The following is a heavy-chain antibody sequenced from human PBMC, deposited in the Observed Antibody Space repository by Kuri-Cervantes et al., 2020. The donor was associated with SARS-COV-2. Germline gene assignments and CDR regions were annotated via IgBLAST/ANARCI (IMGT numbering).Heavy chain of an antibody. Sequence: GESLKISCAASGFAVSSNYMSWVRQAPGKGLEWVSTIYSDGSTYYADSVKGRFTISRDNSKNTLYLQMNSLRAEDTAVYYCARDLVDSSGYSGLGYWGQGTLVTVSS. V-gene: IGHV3-53*01. D-gene: IGHD3-22*01. J-gene: IGHJ4*02. CDR3: ARDLVDSSGYSGLGY. CDR2: IYSDGST. CDR1: GFAVSSNY.